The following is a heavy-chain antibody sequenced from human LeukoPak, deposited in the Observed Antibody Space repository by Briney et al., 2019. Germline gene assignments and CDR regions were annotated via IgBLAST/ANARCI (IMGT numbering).Heavy chain of an antibody. Sequence: SETLSLTCTVSGGPISSYYGSWIRQPPGKGLEGIGYIYYSGSTNYNPSLVSRVNISVDTSKNQFSLKLSSVTAADTAAYCCASGKDSSGYWGPGTLVTVS. CDR1: GGPISSYY. V-gene: IGHV4-59*01. J-gene: IGHJ4*01. CDR2: IYYSGST. CDR3: ASGKDSSGY. D-gene: IGHD6-19*01.